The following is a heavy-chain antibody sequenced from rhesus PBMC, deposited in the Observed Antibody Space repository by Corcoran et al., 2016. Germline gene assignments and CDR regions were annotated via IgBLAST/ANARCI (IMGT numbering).Heavy chain of an antibody. J-gene: IGHJ4*01. V-gene: IGHV4-169*02. D-gene: IGHD4-29*01. CDR3: ASPLRSIDY. CDR2: IYGSGSST. Sequence: QLQLQESGPGLVKPSETLSVTCAVSGGSISSSYWSWLRQAPGKGLEWIGYIYGSGSSTNYNPSLKSRVTLSVDTSKNQLSLKLSSVTAADTAVYYCASPLRSIDYWGQGVLVTVSS. CDR1: GGSISSSY.